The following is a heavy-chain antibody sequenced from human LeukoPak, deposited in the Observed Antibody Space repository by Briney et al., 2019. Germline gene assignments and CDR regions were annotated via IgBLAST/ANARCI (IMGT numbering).Heavy chain of an antibody. V-gene: IGHV4-59*01. Sequence: SETLSLTCTVSGGSLSTYYWSWIRQPPGKGLEWIGYIYYSGSTNYNPSLKSRITISVDTSKNQFSLKLSSVTAADTAVYYCARHMELRGWFDPWGQGTLVTVSS. CDR3: ARHMELRGWFDP. J-gene: IGHJ5*02. CDR1: GGSLSTYY. CDR2: IYYSGST. D-gene: IGHD1-26*01.